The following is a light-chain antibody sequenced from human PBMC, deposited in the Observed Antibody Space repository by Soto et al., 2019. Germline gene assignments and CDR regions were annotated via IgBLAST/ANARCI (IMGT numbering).Light chain of an antibody. Sequence: EIVLTQSPGTLSLSQGERATLSCRASQSVSNNYLGWYQQKPGQAPRLLIYGASSRATGIPDRFSGSGSGTDFTLTISRLEPEDFAVYYCQQYGSSPTFGQGTKEDIK. CDR2: GAS. CDR1: QSVSNNY. CDR3: QQYGSSPT. V-gene: IGKV3-20*01. J-gene: IGKJ1*01.